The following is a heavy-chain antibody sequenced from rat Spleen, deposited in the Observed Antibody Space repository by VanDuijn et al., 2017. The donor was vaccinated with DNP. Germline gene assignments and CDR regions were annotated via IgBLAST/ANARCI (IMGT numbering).Heavy chain of an antibody. CDR3: ARGNYGGYDY. CDR2: IWTGGST. CDR1: GLSLTSYI. V-gene: IGHV2-30*01. J-gene: IGHJ2*01. D-gene: IGHD1-11*01. Sequence: VQQKESGTGQEQPSQTLSPTLTCTGLSLTSYIVQWVRQPTGTGLEWMGIIWTGGSTDYNSALKSRLSISRDTSKSQVFLKMNSLQIEDIATYYCARGNYGGYDYWGQGVMVTVSS.